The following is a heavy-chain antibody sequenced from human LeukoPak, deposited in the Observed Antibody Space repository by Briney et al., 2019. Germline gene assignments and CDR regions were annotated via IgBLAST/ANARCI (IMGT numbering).Heavy chain of an antibody. CDR3: ARSCSGGDCHQTYYFDY. J-gene: IGHJ4*02. Sequence: ASVKVSCKASGYTFTGYCMNWVRQATGQGLEWMGWINPNSGGTNYAQKFQGRVTMTRDTSISTAYMELSRLRSDNTAVYYCARSCSGGDCHQTYYFDYWGQGTVVTVSS. V-gene: IGHV1-2*02. CDR1: GYTFTGYC. D-gene: IGHD2-21*02. CDR2: INPNSGGT.